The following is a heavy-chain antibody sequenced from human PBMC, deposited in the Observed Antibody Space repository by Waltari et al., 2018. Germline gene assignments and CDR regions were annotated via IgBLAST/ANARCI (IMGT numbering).Heavy chain of an antibody. CDR3: ARDSSEDMVQGVIGDY. J-gene: IGHJ4*02. CDR1: GGSISSSSYY. Sequence: QLQLQESGPGLVKPSETLSLTCTVSGGSISSSSYYWGWIRQPPGKGLEWIGSIYYSGSTYYNPSLKSRVTISVDTSKNQFSLKLSSVTAADTAVYYCARDSSEDMVQGVIGDYWGQGTLVTVSS. CDR2: IYYSGST. V-gene: IGHV4-39*07. D-gene: IGHD3-10*01.